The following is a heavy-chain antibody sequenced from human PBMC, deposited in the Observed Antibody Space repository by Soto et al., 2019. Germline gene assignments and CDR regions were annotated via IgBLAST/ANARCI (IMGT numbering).Heavy chain of an antibody. CDR1: GFPFSAYN. J-gene: IGHJ4*02. Sequence: GGSLRLSCTGSGFPFSAYNINWVRQAPGKGLEWVSSITVGSAHIYQPNSMKGRFTISRDDAKNSVYLQIDSLRDEDTALYYCSRSPEVGVRGAYWGQGTMVTVSS. CDR2: ITVGSAHI. D-gene: IGHD3-16*01. V-gene: IGHV3-21*01. CDR3: SRSPEVGVRGAY.